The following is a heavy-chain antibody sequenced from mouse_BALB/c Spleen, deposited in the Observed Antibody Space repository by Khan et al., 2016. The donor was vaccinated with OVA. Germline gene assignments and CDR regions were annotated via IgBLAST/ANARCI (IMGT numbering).Heavy chain of an antibody. D-gene: IGHD1-1*01. J-gene: IGHJ3*01. V-gene: IGHV1-80*01. Sequence: QVQLQQSGAELVRPGSSVKISCKASVYTFSSSWMNWVKHRPGQGLEWIGQIYPGNDDTDYNGNFKDKASLTADKSSRTAYMQLTSLTSEDSAVYFCARYFGSRFAYWGQGTLVTVSA. CDR2: IYPGNDDT. CDR1: VYTFSSSW. CDR3: ARYFGSRFAY.